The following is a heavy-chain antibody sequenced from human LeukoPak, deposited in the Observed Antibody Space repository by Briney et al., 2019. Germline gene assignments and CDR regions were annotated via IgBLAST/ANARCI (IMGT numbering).Heavy chain of an antibody. CDR1: GFSVSDYY. V-gene: IGHV3-53*01. J-gene: IGHJ4*02. CDR3: AKGFGDTTFGVVTANDY. D-gene: IGHD3-3*01. CDR2: IYSDGRT. Sequence: PGGSLRLSCAASGFSVSDYYMNWVRQAPGKGLEWVSFIYSDGRTYYADSVKGRFTISRDNSRNTVYLQMNSLRAEDTAVYYCAKGFGDTTFGVVTANDYWGQGILVIVSS.